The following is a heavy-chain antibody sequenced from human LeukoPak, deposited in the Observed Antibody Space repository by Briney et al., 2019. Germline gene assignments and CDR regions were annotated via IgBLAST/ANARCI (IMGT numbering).Heavy chain of an antibody. V-gene: IGHV4-34*01. J-gene: IGHJ6*02. D-gene: IGHD3-22*01. CDR3: ARDYYDSSGYLNYYYGMDV. Sequence: SETLSLTCAVYGGSFSGYYWSWIRQPPGKGLEWIGEINHSGSTNYNPSLKNRVTISVDTSKNQFSLKLSSVTAADTAVYYCARDYYDSSGYLNYYYGMDVWGQGTTVTVSS. CDR1: GGSFSGYY. CDR2: INHSGST.